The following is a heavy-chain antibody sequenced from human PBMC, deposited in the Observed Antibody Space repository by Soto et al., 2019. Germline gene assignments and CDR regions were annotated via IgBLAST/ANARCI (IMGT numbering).Heavy chain of an antibody. CDR3: AAGGTRWLHSPFDY. J-gene: IGHJ4*02. CDR2: FDPEDGET. V-gene: IGHV1-24*01. D-gene: IGHD1-1*01. CDR1: GHTLSELS. Sequence: QVQLVQSGAEVKKPGASVKVTCKVSGHTLSELSMHWVRQAPGKGLEWMGGFDPEDGETISAQEFQGRVTMTEDTPTDSTYMELSSLRSEDTAVYYCAAGGTRWLHSPFDYWGQGTLVTISS.